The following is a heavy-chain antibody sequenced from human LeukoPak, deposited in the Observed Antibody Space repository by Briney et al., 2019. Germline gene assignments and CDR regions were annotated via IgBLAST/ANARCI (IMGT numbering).Heavy chain of an antibody. CDR1: GDSVSSNSAA. D-gene: IGHD3-10*01. CDR3: ARNYRPDFDY. CDR2: TYYRSRWIH. J-gene: IGHJ4*02. Sequence: SQTLSLTCAISGDSVSSNSAAWNWIRQSPSRGLEWLGRTYYRSRWIHDYAVSVKSRITINPDTSENQFSLQLNSVTPEDTAVYYCARNYRPDFDYWGQGTLVTVS. V-gene: IGHV6-1*01.